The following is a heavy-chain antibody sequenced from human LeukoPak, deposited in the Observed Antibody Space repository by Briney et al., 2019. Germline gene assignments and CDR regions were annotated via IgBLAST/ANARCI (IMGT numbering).Heavy chain of an antibody. Sequence: SETLSLTCAVPGYSISSGYYWGWIRQPPGKGLEWIGSIYHSGSTYYNPSLKSRVTISVDTSKNQFSLKLSSVTAADTAVYYCARLVPAAILDYWGQGTLVTVSS. D-gene: IGHD2-2*02. V-gene: IGHV4-38-2*01. CDR1: GYSISSGYY. J-gene: IGHJ4*02. CDR3: ARLVPAAILDY. CDR2: IYHSGST.